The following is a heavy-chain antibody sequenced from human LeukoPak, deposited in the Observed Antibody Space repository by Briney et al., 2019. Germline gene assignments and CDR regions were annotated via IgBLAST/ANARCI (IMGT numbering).Heavy chain of an antibody. Sequence: SETLSLTCTVSGGSISGYYWNWIRQHPGKGLEWIGYIYYTGSTDYSPSLQSRVTISLDTSMNLFSLRLTSVTAVDTAVYYCARSRNWYFDSWGQGTLVSVSS. D-gene: IGHD1-1*01. J-gene: IGHJ4*02. CDR2: IYYTGST. CDR1: GGSISGYY. CDR3: ARSRNWYFDS. V-gene: IGHV4-59*01.